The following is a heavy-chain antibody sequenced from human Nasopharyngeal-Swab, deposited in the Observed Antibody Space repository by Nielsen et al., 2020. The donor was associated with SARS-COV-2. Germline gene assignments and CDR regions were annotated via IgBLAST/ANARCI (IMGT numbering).Heavy chain of an antibody. CDR1: GFTFSDHY. CDR3: ARAPRRPRGYFDY. Sequence: GESLKISCAASGFTFSDHYMDRVRQAPGKGLEWVGRTRNKANSYTTEYAASVKGRFTISRDDSKNSLYLQMNSLKTEDTAVYYCARAPRRPRGYFDYWGQGTLVTVSS. CDR2: TRNKANSYTT. V-gene: IGHV3-72*01. D-gene: IGHD3-10*01. J-gene: IGHJ4*02.